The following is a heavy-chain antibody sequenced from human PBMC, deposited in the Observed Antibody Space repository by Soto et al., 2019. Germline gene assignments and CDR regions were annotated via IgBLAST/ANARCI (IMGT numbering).Heavy chain of an antibody. CDR2: IGSIIGYI. Sequence: EVQLVESGGGLVKPGGSLKLSCEASGFTFSSYAMNWVRQAPGKGLEWVSSIGSIIGYIYYADSVKGRFTISRDNAKNPLYLQMNSLRAEDKAVYYCARDIIGGGYYWSVKPTYYYYGMDVWGQGTTVTVPS. J-gene: IGHJ6*02. D-gene: IGHD3-22*01. V-gene: IGHV3-21*01. CDR3: ARDIIGGGYYWSVKPTYYYYGMDV. CDR1: GFTFSSYA.